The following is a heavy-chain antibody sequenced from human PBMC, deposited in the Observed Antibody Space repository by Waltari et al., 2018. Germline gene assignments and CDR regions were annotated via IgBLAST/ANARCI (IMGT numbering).Heavy chain of an antibody. CDR2: IYYSGST. V-gene: IGHV4-59*08. J-gene: IGHJ4*02. Sequence: VQLQESGPGLVKPSETLSLTCTVSGGSISSYYWSWIRQPPGKGLEWIGYIYYSGSTNYNPALKSRVTISVDTSKNQFSLKLSSVTAADTAVYYCARLGTGVSDYWGQGTLVTVSS. CDR3: ARLGTGVSDY. CDR1: GGSISSYY. D-gene: IGHD2-21*01.